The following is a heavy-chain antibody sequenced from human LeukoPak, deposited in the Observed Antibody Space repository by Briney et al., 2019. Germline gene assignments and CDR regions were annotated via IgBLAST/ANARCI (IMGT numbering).Heavy chain of an antibody. D-gene: IGHD4-17*01. J-gene: IGHJ4*02. Sequence: GSLRLSCAASGFTFSIYAMSWVRQAPGKGLEWVSAISGSGGSTYYADSVKGRFTISRDNSKNTLYLQMNSLRAEDTAVYYCAKVRNYGDYPYYFDYWGQGTLATVSS. CDR2: ISGSGGST. CDR1: GFTFSIYA. CDR3: AKVRNYGDYPYYFDY. V-gene: IGHV3-23*01.